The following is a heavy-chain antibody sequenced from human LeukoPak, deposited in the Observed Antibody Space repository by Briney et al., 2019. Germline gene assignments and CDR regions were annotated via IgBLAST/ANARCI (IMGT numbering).Heavy chain of an antibody. D-gene: IGHD3-22*01. CDR1: GFTFSSYS. Sequence: GGSLRLSCAASGFTFSSYSMNWVRQAPGKGLEWVSSISSSSSYIYYADSVKGRFTISRDNARKSLYLQMNSLRAEDTAVYYCARDHHRRLYDSQARNTFDIWGQGTMVTVSS. CDR2: ISSSSSYI. V-gene: IGHV3-21*01. CDR3: ARDHHRRLYDSQARNTFDI. J-gene: IGHJ3*02.